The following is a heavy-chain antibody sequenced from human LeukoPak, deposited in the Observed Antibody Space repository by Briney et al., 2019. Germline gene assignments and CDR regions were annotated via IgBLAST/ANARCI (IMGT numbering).Heavy chain of an antibody. CDR2: IRSKANSYAT. Sequence: PGGSLRLSCAASRFTFSGSAMHWVRQASGKGLEWVGRIRSKANSYATAYAASVKGRFTISRDDSKNTAYLQMNSLKTEDTAVYYCAKDRKGGYSGYDSFDYWGQGTLVTVSS. CDR1: RFTFSGSA. V-gene: IGHV3-73*01. D-gene: IGHD5-12*01. CDR3: AKDRKGGYSGYDSFDY. J-gene: IGHJ4*02.